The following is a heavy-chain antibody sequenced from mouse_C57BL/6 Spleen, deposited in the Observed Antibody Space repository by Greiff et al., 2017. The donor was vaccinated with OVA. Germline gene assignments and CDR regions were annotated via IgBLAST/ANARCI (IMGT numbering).Heavy chain of an antibody. CDR2: INPNYGTT. D-gene: IGHD1-1*01. CDR3: SRAYSVYYLFDV. CDR1: GYSFTDYN. J-gene: IGHJ1*03. Sequence: VQLQQSGPELVKPGASVTISCKASGYSFTDYNMNWVKQSNGKSLEWIGVINPNYGTTSYNQKFKGKATLTVDQSSSTSYMHLNSLTSEDSSFYSCSRAYSVYYLFDVWGTGTTVTVSS. V-gene: IGHV1-39*01.